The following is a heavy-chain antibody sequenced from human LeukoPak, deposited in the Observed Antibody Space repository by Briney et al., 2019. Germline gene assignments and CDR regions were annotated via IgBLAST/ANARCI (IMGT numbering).Heavy chain of an antibody. V-gene: IGHV1-69*04. CDR3: ARGTERWLQARFDY. J-gene: IGHJ4*02. CDR2: IIPILGIA. Sequence: SVKVSCKASGGTFSSYAISWVRQAPGQGLEWMGRIIPILGIANYAQKFQGRVTITADKSTSTAYMELSSLRSEDTAAYYCARGTERWLQARFDYWGQGTLVTVSS. D-gene: IGHD5-12*01. CDR1: GGTFSSYA.